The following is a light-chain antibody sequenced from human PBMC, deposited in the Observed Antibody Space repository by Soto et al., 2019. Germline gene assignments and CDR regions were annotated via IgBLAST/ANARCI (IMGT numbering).Light chain of an antibody. V-gene: IGKV1-17*03. CDR3: LHHHNFPIT. Sequence: DIQMTQSPSAMSASVGDKVTITCRASQGISNHLVWFQQKPGQVPKRLIYDASVLQPGVSSRFSGSGSGTDFPPTISSLQPEDFATYYCLHHHNFPITFGQGTRLEIK. CDR1: QGISNH. CDR2: DAS. J-gene: IGKJ5*01.